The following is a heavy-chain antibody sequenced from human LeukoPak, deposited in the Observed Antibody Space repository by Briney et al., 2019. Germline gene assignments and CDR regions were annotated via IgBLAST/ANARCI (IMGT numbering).Heavy chain of an antibody. J-gene: IGHJ4*02. V-gene: IGHV3-66*01. Sequence: GGSLRLSCAASGFTVSSNYMSWVRQAPGRGLEWVSVIYSGGSTYYADSVKGRFTISRDNSKNTLYLRMNSLRAEDTAVYYCARDLDTAMATPGRDYWGQGTLVTVSS. CDR2: IYSGGST. CDR3: ARDLDTAMATPGRDY. D-gene: IGHD5-18*01. CDR1: GFTVSSNY.